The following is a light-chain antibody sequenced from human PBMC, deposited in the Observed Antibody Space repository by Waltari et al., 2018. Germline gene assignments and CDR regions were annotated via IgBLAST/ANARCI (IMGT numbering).Light chain of an antibody. CDR2: KVS. CDR3: MQGTHWPPLT. V-gene: IGKV2-30*01. Sequence: DVVMTQTPLYLAVTPGQSAPISCRSSQSLLSSDGNTYVSWFHQRPGQSPRRLFYKVSFRDSGVPDRITSSGSDTDFSLEISRVEAEDVGHYYCMQGTHWPPLTFGGGTKVEI. J-gene: IGKJ4*01. CDR1: QSLLSSDGNTY.